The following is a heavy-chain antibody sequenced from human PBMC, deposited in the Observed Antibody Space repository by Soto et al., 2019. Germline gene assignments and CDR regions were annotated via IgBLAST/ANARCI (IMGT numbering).Heavy chain of an antibody. CDR2: ISLHNGNT. V-gene: IGHV1-18*01. J-gene: IGHJ4*02. Sequence: QVHLVQSGAEVKKPGASVKVSCKGSGYGFTTYGITWVRQAPGKRVEWMAWISLHNGNTNYALKLQGRVTVTRDTSTSTAYMELRSLRSDDTSVYYCARVRYGDYWGQGALFTVSS. D-gene: IGHD1-1*01. CDR1: GYGFTTYG. CDR3: ARVRYGDY.